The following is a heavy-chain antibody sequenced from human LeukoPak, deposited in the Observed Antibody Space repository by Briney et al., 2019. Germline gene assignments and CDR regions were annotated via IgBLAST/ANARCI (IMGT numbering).Heavy chain of an antibody. J-gene: IGHJ4*02. V-gene: IGHV1-69*01. CDR3: ARDPHRYDSSGYYFVY. Sequence: SVKVSCKASGGTFSSYAISWVRQAPGQGLEWMGGIIPIFGTANYAQKFQGRVTITADESTSTAYMELSSLRSGDTAVYYCARDPHRYDSSGYYFVYWGQGTLVTVSS. D-gene: IGHD3-22*01. CDR1: GGTFSSYA. CDR2: IIPIFGTA.